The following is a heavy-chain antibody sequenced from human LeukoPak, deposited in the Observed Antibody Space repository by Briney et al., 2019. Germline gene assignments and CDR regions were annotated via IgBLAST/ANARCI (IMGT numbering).Heavy chain of an antibody. Sequence: WASVKVSCKASGYTFTGYYMHWVRQAPGQGLEWMGWINPNSGGTNYAQKFQGRVTMTRDTSISTAYMELSRLRSDDTAVYYCARGYSSGWFGWNSGSYVSDYWGQGTLVTVSS. D-gene: IGHD6-19*01. CDR2: INPNSGGT. J-gene: IGHJ4*02. V-gene: IGHV1-2*02. CDR3: ARGYSSGWFGWNSGSYVSDY. CDR1: GYTFTGYY.